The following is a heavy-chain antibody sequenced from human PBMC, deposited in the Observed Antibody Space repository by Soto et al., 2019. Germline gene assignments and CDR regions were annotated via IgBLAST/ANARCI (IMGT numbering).Heavy chain of an antibody. V-gene: IGHV3-30*18. J-gene: IGHJ6*02. CDR1: GFTFSSYG. CDR2: ISYDGSNK. Sequence: GGSLRLSCAASGFTFSSYGMHWVRQAPGKGLEWVAVISYDGSNKYYADSVKGRFTISRDNSKNTLYLQMNSLRAEDTAVYYSAKDLAAAAGTPIVDYYYGMDVWGQGTTVTVSS. D-gene: IGHD6-13*01. CDR3: AKDLAAAAGTPIVDYYYGMDV.